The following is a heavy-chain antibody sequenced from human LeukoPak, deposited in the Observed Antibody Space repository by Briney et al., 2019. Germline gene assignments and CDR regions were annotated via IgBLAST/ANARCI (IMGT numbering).Heavy chain of an antibody. CDR3: AKVRGYYCSSISCYDFDY. V-gene: IGHV3-21*01. Sequence: KAGGSLRLSCAASGFTFSSYSMNWVRQAPGKGLEWVSSISSSSSYIYYADSVKGRFTISRDNAKNSLYLQMNSLRAEDTAVYYCAKVRGYYCSSISCYDFDYWGQGTLVTVSS. J-gene: IGHJ4*02. D-gene: IGHD2-2*01. CDR1: GFTFSSYS. CDR2: ISSSSSYI.